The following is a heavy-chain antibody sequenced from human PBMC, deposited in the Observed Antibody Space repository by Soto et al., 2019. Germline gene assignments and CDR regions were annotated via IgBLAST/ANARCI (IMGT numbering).Heavy chain of an antibody. CDR1: GFTFSSYS. D-gene: IGHD3-3*01. CDR2: ISSSSSTI. V-gene: IGHV3-48*02. CDR3: ARESPFGVVIMVSPYGMDV. J-gene: IGHJ6*02. Sequence: GGSLRLSCAASGFTFSSYSMNWVRQAPGKGLEWVSYISSSSSTIYYADSVKGRFTISRDNAKNSLYLQMDSLRDEDTAVYYCARESPFGVVIMVSPYGMDVWGQGTTVTVSS.